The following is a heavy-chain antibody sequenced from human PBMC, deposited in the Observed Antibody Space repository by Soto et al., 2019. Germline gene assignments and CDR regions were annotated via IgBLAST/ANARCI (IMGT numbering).Heavy chain of an antibody. J-gene: IGHJ6*02. CDR2: IDPSDSYT. V-gene: IGHV5-10-1*01. D-gene: IGHD6-13*01. CDR3: ARPIGYSSSWYGMDV. CDR1: GYSFTSCW. Sequence: PGESLKISCKGSGYSFTSCWISWVRQMPGKGLEWMGRIDPSDSYTNYSPSFQGHVTISADKSISTAYLQWSSLKASDTAMYYCARPIGYSSSWYGMDVWGQGTTVTVSS.